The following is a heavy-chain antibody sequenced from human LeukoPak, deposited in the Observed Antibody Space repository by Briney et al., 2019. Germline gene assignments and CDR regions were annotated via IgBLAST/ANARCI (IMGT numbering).Heavy chain of an antibody. J-gene: IGHJ4*02. CDR1: GFTFSSYD. V-gene: IGHV3-13*01. Sequence: PGGSLRLSCAASGFTFSSYDMHWVRQATGKGLEWVSAIGTAGDTYYPGSVKGRFTISRENAKNSLYLQMNSLRAGDTAVYYCARRSSGWNGKYYFDYWGQGTLVTVSS. CDR2: IGTAGDT. CDR3: ARRSSGWNGKYYFDY. D-gene: IGHD6-19*01.